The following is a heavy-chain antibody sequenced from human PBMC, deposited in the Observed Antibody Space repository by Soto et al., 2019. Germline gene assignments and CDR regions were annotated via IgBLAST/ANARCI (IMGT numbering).Heavy chain of an antibody. CDR2: ISGSGGST. Sequence: GGSLRLSCAASGFTFSSYAMSWVRQAPGKGLEWVSAISGSGGSTYYADSVKGRFTISRDNSKNTLYLQMNSLRAEDTGVYYGAKETASPPLIWCGESPKGSYFDYWGQGTLVTVSS. CDR3: AKETASPPLIWCGESPKGSYFDY. V-gene: IGHV3-23*01. D-gene: IGHD3-10*01. J-gene: IGHJ4*02. CDR1: GFTFSSYA.